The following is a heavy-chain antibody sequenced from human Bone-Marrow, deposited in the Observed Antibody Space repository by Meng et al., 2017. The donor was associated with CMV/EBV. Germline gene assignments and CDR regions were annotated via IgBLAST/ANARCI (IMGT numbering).Heavy chain of an antibody. D-gene: IGHD4-17*01. CDR3: ARLSYGEHYYYGMDV. J-gene: IGHJ6*02. CDR2: IYYSGST. Sequence: GSLRLSCTVSGGSISSSSYYWGWIRQPPGKGLEWIGYIYYSGSTNYNPSLKSRVTISVDTSKNQFSLKLSSVTAADTAVYYCARLSYGEHYYYGMDVWGQGTTVTVSS. CDR1: GGSISSSSYY. V-gene: IGHV4-61*05.